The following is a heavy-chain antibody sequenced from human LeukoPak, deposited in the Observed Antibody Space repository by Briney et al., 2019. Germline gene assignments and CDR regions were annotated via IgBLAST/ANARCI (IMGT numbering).Heavy chain of an antibody. CDR2: IFYSGGT. D-gene: IGHD5-18*01. Sequence: SETLSLTCTVSGGSISGYYWGWIRQPPGEGLEWIGSIFYSGGTYYNPSLMSRVTISVDTSKNQFSLKLNSVTAADTAVYYCARRGYTYGQFDYWGQGTLVTVSS. CDR3: ARRGYTYGQFDY. CDR1: GGSISGYY. J-gene: IGHJ4*02. V-gene: IGHV4-39*01.